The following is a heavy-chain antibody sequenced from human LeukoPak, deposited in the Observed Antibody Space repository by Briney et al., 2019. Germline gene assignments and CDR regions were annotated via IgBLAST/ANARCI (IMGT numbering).Heavy chain of an antibody. CDR2: INPNSGGT. Sequence: ASVTVSCKASGYTFTGYYMHWVRQAPGQGLEWMGWINPNSGGTNYAQKFQGWVTMTRDTSISTAYMELSRLRSDDTAVYYCARSNPYCGGDCYFFDYWGQGTLVTVSS. J-gene: IGHJ4*02. CDR3: ARSNPYCGGDCYFFDY. V-gene: IGHV1-2*04. D-gene: IGHD2-21*02. CDR1: GYTFTGYY.